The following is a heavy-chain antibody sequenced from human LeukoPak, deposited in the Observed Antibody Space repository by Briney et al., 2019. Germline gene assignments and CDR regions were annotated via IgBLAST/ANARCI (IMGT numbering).Heavy chain of an antibody. CDR3: AKDSRGNSYYMDV. D-gene: IGHD2/OR15-2a*01. J-gene: IGHJ6*03. V-gene: IGHV3-23*01. Sequence: PGGSLRLSCAASGFTFSSYAMSWVRQAPGKGLEWVSAISGSGGSTYYADSVEGRFTISRDNSKNTLYLQMNSLRAEDTAVYYCAKDSRGNSYYMDVWGKGTTVTVSS. CDR1: GFTFSSYA. CDR2: ISGSGGST.